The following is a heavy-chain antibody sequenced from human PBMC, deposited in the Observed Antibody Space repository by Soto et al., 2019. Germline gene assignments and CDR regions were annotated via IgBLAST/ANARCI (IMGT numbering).Heavy chain of an antibody. CDR1: GFTFSSYS. J-gene: IGHJ4*02. V-gene: IGHV3-48*02. D-gene: IGHD2-8*01. Sequence: EVQLVESGGGLVQPGGSLRLSCAASGFTFSSYSMNWVRQAPGKGLQWVSYISSSGSTIYYADSVKGRFTISRDNAKNSLYLQMNSLRDEDTAVYYCARDLRMVYAIDFDYWGQGTLVTVSS. CDR2: ISSSGSTI. CDR3: ARDLRMVYAIDFDY.